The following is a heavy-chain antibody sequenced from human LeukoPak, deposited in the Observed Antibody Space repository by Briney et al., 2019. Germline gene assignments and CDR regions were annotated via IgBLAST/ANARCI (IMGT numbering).Heavy chain of an antibody. V-gene: IGHV3-66*03. CDR3: ARDRAVTQVWVEFDS. CDR1: GFSVSHYC. Sequence: GGSLRLSCAGSGFSVSHYCMNWVRQAPGKGLEWVSLIRDTGETFYADSVKGRFTISRDNSKNTMYLQMNRLRVEDTAVYFCARDRAVTQVWVEFDSWGQGTLVTVSS. D-gene: IGHD3-16*01. J-gene: IGHJ5*01. CDR2: IRDTGET.